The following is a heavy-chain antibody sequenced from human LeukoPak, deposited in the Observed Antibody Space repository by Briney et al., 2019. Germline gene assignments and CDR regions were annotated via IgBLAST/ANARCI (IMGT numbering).Heavy chain of an antibody. V-gene: IGHV3-30*18. CDR3: AKKGKPGTSPAAFDH. J-gene: IGHJ4*02. CDR2: ISYDGAKI. CDR1: GFTFSEHN. D-gene: IGHD2-2*01. Sequence: QPGRSLRLSCATSGFTFSEHNMHWVRQTPGKGLEWVAVISYDGAKIYYADSVKGRFTISRDNSKNTLYLQMNSLRAEDTAVYVCAKKGKPGTSPAAFDHWGQGTLVTVSS.